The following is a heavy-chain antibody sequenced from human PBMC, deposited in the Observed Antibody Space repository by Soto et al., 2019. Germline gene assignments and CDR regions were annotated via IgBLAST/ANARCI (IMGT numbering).Heavy chain of an antibody. J-gene: IGHJ4*02. V-gene: IGHV1-69*02. CDR1: GGTFSSYT. Sequence: ASVKVSCKASGGTFSSYTISWVRQAPGQGLEWMGRIIPILGIANYAQKFQGRVTITADKSTSTAYMELSSLRSEDTAVYYCARVAITYSGSPYYFDYWGQATLVTVSS. D-gene: IGHD1-26*01. CDR2: IIPILGIA. CDR3: ARVAITYSGSPYYFDY.